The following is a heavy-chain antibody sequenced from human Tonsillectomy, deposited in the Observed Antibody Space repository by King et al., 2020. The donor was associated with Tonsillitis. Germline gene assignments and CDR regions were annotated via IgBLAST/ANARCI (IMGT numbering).Heavy chain of an antibody. CDR3: ASRPRGIYDSSGYSPYYFDY. D-gene: IGHD3-22*01. CDR1: GFTFSSYA. Sequence: VQLVESGGGLVQPGGSLRLSCAASGFTFSSYAMSWVRQAPGKGLEWVSGISGSGGRTFYADSVKGRFTISRDNSKSTLYLQMNSLRAEETAVYYCASRPRGIYDSSGYSPYYFDYWGQGTLVTVSS. CDR2: ISGSGGRT. J-gene: IGHJ4*02. V-gene: IGHV3-23*04.